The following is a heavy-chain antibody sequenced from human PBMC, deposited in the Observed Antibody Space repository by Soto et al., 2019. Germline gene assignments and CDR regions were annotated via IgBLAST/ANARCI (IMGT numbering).Heavy chain of an antibody. CDR3: VRDRGYSGYTF. V-gene: IGHV1-46*01. D-gene: IGHD5-12*01. J-gene: IGHJ4*02. Sequence: ASVKVSCKASGYSSISYDIHWVRQAPGQGLEWMGIINPRGDSTSYAQKFQGRVTMTRDSVYLQMNSLRPEDTAVYYCVRDRGYSGYTFWGQGTQVTVSS. CDR2: INPRGDST. CDR1: GYSSISYD.